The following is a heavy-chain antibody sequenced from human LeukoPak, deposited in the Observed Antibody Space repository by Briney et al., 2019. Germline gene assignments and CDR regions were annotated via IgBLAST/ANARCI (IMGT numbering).Heavy chain of an antibody. V-gene: IGHV4-31*03. D-gene: IGHD6-19*01. CDR3: ARTSVAGSRVTDY. CDR2: IYYSEST. CDR1: GGSISSSGYY. Sequence: PSETLSLTCTVSGGSISSSGYYWSWIRQHPGKGLEWIGNIYYSESTYYNPSLKSRVTISVDTSKNQFSLRLTSVTAADTAVYYCARTSVAGSRVTDYWGQGTLVTVSS. J-gene: IGHJ4*02.